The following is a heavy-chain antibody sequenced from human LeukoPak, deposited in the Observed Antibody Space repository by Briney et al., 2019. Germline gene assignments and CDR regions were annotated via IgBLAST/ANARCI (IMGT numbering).Heavy chain of an antibody. J-gene: IGHJ4*02. D-gene: IGHD5-18*01. Sequence: SGPTLVNPTQTLTLNCTFSGVSLSTGGVRVSWIRQPPGKALEWLARIDWDDDKFYNTSLKTRLTISKDTSKNQVVLTMTNMDPVDTATYYCARDLSGYPFDYWGQGTLVTVSS. CDR1: GVSLSTGGVR. V-gene: IGHV2-70*04. CDR3: ARDLSGYPFDY. CDR2: IDWDDDK.